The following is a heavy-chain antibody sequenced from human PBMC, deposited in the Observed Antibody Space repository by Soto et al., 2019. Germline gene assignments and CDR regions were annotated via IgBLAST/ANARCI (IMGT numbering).Heavy chain of an antibody. V-gene: IGHV3-33*01. Sequence: GGALRLSCEASGFTFSTYGVHWVRQAPGKRLEWVGIIWFDGSNTFYADFVKGRFTISRDNSKNTLYLPMNSLRAEDRAVYYCVRDYTPPLGNCSGGICSLYYGMDVWGQGTTVTVSS. CDR3: VRDYTPPLGNCSGGICSLYYGMDV. CDR2: IWFDGSNT. J-gene: IGHJ6*02. CDR1: GFTFSTYG. D-gene: IGHD2-15*01.